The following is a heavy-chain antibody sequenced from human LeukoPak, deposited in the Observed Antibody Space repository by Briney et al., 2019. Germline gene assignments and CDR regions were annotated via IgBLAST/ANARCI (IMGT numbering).Heavy chain of an antibody. CDR1: GYTFTSYG. Sequence: ASVKVSCKASGYTFTSYGISWVRQAPGQGFEWMGWISAYNGNTNYAQKLQGRVTMTTDTSTSTAYMELRSLRSDDTAVYYCARDQYYYDSSGYYGGDYWGQGTLVTVSS. V-gene: IGHV1-18*01. J-gene: IGHJ4*02. CDR3: ARDQYYYDSSGYYGGDY. CDR2: ISAYNGNT. D-gene: IGHD3-22*01.